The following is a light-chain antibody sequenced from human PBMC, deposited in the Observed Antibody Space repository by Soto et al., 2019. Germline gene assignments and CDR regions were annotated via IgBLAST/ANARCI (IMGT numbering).Light chain of an antibody. J-gene: IGKJ1*01. CDR3: QQYGSSPWT. Sequence: EIVLTQSPGTLSLSPGERATISCRASQSVSSSYLAWYQQKPGQAPRLLIYGASNSATGIPDRFSGSGSGTDFTLTISRLEPEDFAVYYCQQYGSSPWTFGQGTKV. CDR1: QSVSSSY. V-gene: IGKV3-20*01. CDR2: GAS.